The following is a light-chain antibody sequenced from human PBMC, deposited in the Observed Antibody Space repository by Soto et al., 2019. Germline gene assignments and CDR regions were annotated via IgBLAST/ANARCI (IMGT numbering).Light chain of an antibody. CDR3: QQYNRYSRT. CDR1: QSISSW. V-gene: IGKV1-5*01. J-gene: IGKJ1*01. CDR2: GAS. Sequence: DIQMIQSPATLSVSPGLRATITYRASQSISSWLAWYQQTPGQAPKLLIYGASTLASGVPFRFSGSGSGTEFTLTISSLQSEDFATYYCQQYNRYSRTFGQGTKVDI.